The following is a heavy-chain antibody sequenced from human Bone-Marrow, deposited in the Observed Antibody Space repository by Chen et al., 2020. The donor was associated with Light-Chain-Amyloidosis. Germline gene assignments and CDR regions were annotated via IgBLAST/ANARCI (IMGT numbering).Heavy chain of an antibody. D-gene: IGHD2-8*02. CDR3: ARDTGGSSSY. J-gene: IGHJ4*02. CDR1: GFTFTTYW. V-gene: IGHV3-7*05. Sequence: EVQLVESGGGLVQPGGSLRLSGAASGFTFTTYWMSWVRQAPGKGLEWVAHIKADGSEKYYLDSVKGRFTISRDNAKNSVYLQMNSLRAEDTAVYYCARDTGGSSSYWGQGALVTVSS. CDR2: IKADGSEK.